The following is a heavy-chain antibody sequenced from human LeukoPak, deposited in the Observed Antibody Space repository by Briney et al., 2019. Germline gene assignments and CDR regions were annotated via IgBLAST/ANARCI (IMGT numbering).Heavy chain of an antibody. CDR3: ARDMAGGGWFDP. CDR1: GGSISSYY. V-gene: IGHV4-59*01. D-gene: IGHD3-10*01. J-gene: IGHJ5*02. CDR2: IYNSGST. Sequence: SETLSLTCTVSGGSISSYYWSWIRQPPERGLEWIGFIYNSGSTNYNPSLKSRVTISIDTSKNQFSLKLSSVTAADTAVYYCARDMAGGGWFDPWGQGTLVTVSS.